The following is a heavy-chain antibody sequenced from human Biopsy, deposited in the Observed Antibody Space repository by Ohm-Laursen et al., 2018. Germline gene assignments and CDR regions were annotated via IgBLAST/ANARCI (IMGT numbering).Heavy chain of an antibody. CDR1: GGYISHYY. CDR2: IYITGET. V-gene: IGHV4-4*07. J-gene: IGHJ5*02. Sequence: SETLSLTCLVSGGYISHYYWTWIRQPAGQGLEWIGRIYITGETDYNPSLKSRVTMSVDSSKKQFSLKLKSVTAADTAMYYCARAPPLIRGVVESWFDPWGQGILVTVSS. D-gene: IGHD3-10*01. CDR3: ARAPPLIRGVVESWFDP.